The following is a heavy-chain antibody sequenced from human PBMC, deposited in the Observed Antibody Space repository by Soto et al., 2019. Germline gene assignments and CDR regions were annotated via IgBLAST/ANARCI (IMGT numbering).Heavy chain of an antibody. CDR1: GRSFSGYY. V-gene: IGHV4-34*01. D-gene: IGHD4-17*01. Sequence: QVQLQQWGAGLLKPSETLSLTCAVYGRSFSGYYWSWIRQPPGKGLEWIGEINHSGSTNYNPSLKSRVTXSXDXAQNQFSLNLSSVTAADTAVYYCARAYGGNSGVFDYWGQGTLVTVSS. CDR3: ARAYGGNSGVFDY. CDR2: INHSGST. J-gene: IGHJ4*02.